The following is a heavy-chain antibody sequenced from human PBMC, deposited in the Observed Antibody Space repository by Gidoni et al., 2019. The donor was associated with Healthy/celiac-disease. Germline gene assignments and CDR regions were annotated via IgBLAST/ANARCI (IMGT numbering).Heavy chain of an antibody. CDR2: ISGSGGST. CDR3: ANVYYDILTGYYNVPLYFDY. D-gene: IGHD3-9*01. CDR1: GFTFSSYA. J-gene: IGHJ4*02. V-gene: IGHV3-23*01. Sequence: EVQLLESGGGLVQPGGSLRLSCAASGFTFSSYALSWVRQAPGKGLEWVSDISGSGGSTYYADSVKGRFTISRDNSKNTLYLQMNSLRAEDTAVYYCANVYYDILTGYYNVPLYFDYWGQGTLVTVSS.